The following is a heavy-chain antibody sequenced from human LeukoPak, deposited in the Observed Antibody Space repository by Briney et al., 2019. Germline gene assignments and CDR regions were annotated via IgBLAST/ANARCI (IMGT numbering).Heavy chain of an antibody. V-gene: IGHV3-74*01. CDR3: ARDAPGNTALDY. J-gene: IGHJ4*02. CDR2: INGYGSST. D-gene: IGHD5-18*01. Sequence: GGSLRLSCAAPGFTFISYWMHWVRHAPGKGLVWVSRINGYGSSTDFADSVKGRFTISRDNAKNTLYLQMNSLRAEDTAVYYCARDAPGNTALDYWGQGTLVTVSS. CDR1: GFTFISYW.